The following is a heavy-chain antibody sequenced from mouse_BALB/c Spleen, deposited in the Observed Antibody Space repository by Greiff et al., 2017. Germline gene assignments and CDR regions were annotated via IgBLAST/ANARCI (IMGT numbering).Heavy chain of an antibody. CDR1: GYTFTSYW. Sequence: QVHVKQPGAELVRPGASVKLSCKASGYTFTSYWINWVKQRPGQGLEWIGNIYPSDSYTNYNQKFKDKATLTVDKSSSTAYMQLSSPTSEDSAVYYCTRWILRDAMDYWGQGTSVTVSS. CDR3: TRWILRDAMDY. V-gene: IGHV1-69*02. J-gene: IGHJ4*01. CDR2: IYPSDSYT. D-gene: IGHD1-1*01.